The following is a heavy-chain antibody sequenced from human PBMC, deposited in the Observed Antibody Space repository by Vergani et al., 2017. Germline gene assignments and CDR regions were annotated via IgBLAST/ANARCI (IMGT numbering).Heavy chain of an antibody. CDR2: IIPIFGTA. J-gene: IGHJ4*02. Sequence: QVQLVQSGAEVKKPGSSVKVSCKASGGTFSSYAISWVRQAPGQGLEWIGGIIPIFGTANYAQKFQGRVTITADESTSTAYMELSSLRSEDTAVYYCARDRRGVSGDGLGYWGQGTLVTVSS. V-gene: IGHV1-69*12. CDR3: ARDRRGVSGDGLGY. CDR1: GGTFSSYA. D-gene: IGHD5-24*01.